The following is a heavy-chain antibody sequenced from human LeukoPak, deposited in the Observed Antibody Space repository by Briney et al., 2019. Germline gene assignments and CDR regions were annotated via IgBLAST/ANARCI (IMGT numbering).Heavy chain of an antibody. J-gene: IGHJ6*03. CDR1: GFTFSSYA. Sequence: GGSLRLSCAASGFTFSSYAMHWVRQAPGKGLEWVAVISYDGSNKYYADSVKGRFTISRDTSKNTVYPQMNSLGPEDTAVYYCAKQGRPAVFYYMDVWGKGTTVSISS. V-gene: IGHV3-30*04. CDR3: AKQGRPAVFYYMDV. D-gene: IGHD6-19*01. CDR2: ISYDGSNK.